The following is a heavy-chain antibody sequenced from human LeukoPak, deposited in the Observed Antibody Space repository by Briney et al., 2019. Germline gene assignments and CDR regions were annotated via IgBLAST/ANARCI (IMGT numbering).Heavy chain of an antibody. CDR2: VYYSGST. V-gene: IGHV4-39*01. Sequence: LETLSLTCSVLGASVYSGDYYLVWIRQPPGKGLEYIGAVYYSGSTFDNPSLSGRITMSVDTSKNQFSLNLASVTATDTAVYYCARRGVFGSDNYFEYWGQGILVIVSS. D-gene: IGHD3-10*01. CDR1: GASVYSGDYY. J-gene: IGHJ4*01. CDR3: ARRGVFGSDNYFEY.